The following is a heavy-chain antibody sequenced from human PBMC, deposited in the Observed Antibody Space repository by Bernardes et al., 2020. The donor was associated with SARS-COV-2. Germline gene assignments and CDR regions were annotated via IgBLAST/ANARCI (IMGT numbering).Heavy chain of an antibody. CDR3: AREDINTNSFDY. Sequence: SLRLSCVASGFNFGDYAMHWVRRVPGKGLEWVSFISWNSGTIGYADSVKGRFTISRDNAKNSLFLQMNSLRAEDTAVYYCAREDINTNSFDYWGQGTPVTVSS. D-gene: IGHD3-22*01. CDR2: ISWNSGTI. J-gene: IGHJ4*02. V-gene: IGHV3-9*01. CDR1: GFNFGDYA.